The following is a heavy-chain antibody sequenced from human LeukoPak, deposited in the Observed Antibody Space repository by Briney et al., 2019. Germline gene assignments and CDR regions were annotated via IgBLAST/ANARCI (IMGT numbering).Heavy chain of an antibody. D-gene: IGHD6-13*01. J-gene: IGHJ4*02. CDR3: ARGSEGQLVFDS. CDR2: LYHSGST. Sequence: SETLSLTCTVPGYSISSGHYWGWIRQPPGKGLEGVGRLYHSGSTFYNPSLKGRGTMSVDTSKNQFSLKLSSVTAADTAMYYCARGSEGQLVFDSWGQGALVTVSS. V-gene: IGHV4-38-2*02. CDR1: GYSISSGHY.